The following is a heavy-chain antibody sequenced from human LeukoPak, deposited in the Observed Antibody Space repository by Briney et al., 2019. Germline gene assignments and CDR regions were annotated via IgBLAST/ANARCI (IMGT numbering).Heavy chain of an antibody. V-gene: IGHV3-30*04. D-gene: IGHD3-22*01. CDR1: GFTFSTYA. J-gene: IGHJ4*02. Sequence: GRSLRLSCAASGFTFSTYAIHWVRQAPGKGLEWVAVISFDGRNKYYADSVRGRFTISRENSKDTLYLQIDSLRAEDTAVYYCARGPPNYFDNSGAYYYFDCWGQGTLVTVSS. CDR3: ARGPPNYFDNSGAYYYFDC. CDR2: ISFDGRNK.